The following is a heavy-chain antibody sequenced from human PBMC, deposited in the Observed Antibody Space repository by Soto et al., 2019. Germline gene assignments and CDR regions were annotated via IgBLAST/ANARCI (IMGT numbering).Heavy chain of an antibody. J-gene: IGHJ4*02. V-gene: IGHV3-48*01. D-gene: IGHD3-16*01. CDR3: AREFGTF. CDR1: GFRFSTSS. CDR2: ISGGSSTM. Sequence: EVPLVESGGDLVQPGGSLRLSCAASGFRFSTSSMIWVRQAPGKGLEWVSYISGGSSTMYYADSVKGRFTISRDNAKNSLYLQMNRLRAEDTAVYYCAREFGTFWGQGTLVTVSS.